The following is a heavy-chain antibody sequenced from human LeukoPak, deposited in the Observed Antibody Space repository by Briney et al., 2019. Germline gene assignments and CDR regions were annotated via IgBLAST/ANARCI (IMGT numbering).Heavy chain of an antibody. CDR1: GGSISSYY. V-gene: IGHV4-59*01. CDR2: IYYSGST. CDR3: ARGDEPRSGAFDI. Sequence: PSETLSLTCAVSGGSISSYYWSWIWQPPGKGLEWIGYIYYSGSTNYNPSLKSRVTISVDTSKNQFSLKLSSVTAADTAVYYCARGDEPRSGAFDIWGQGTMVTVSS. D-gene: IGHD1-14*01. J-gene: IGHJ3*02.